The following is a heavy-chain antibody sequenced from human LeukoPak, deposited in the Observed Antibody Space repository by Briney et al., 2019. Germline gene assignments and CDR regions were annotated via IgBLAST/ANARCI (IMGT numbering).Heavy chain of an antibody. CDR1: GFTVSTNY. CDR2: IYSGGNT. D-gene: IGHD3-10*01. J-gene: IGHJ4*02. CDR3: AKDPNYGSGSYSDY. V-gene: IGHV3-53*01. Sequence: GGSLRLSCAASGFTVSTNYMSWVRQAPGKGLEWVSLIYSGGNTNYADSVKGRFTISRDNSKNTLYLQMNTLRAEDTAVYYCAKDPNYGSGSYSDYWGQGTLVTVSS.